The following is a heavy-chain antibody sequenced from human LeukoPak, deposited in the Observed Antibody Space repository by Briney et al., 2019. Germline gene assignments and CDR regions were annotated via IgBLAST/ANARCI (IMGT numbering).Heavy chain of an antibody. CDR2: INHSGST. Sequence: SETLSLTCAVYGGSFSGYYWSWIRQPPGKGLEWIGEINHSGSTNYNPSIKSRVTISVDTSKNQFSLKLSSVTAADTAVYYCARVRITMIVVGLDYWGQGTLVTVSS. D-gene: IGHD3-22*01. J-gene: IGHJ4*02. V-gene: IGHV4-34*01. CDR3: ARVRITMIVVGLDY. CDR1: GGSFSGYY.